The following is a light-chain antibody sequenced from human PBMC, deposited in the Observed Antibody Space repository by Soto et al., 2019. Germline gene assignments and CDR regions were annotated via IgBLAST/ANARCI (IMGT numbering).Light chain of an antibody. Sequence: EIVMTQSPGTLSVSPGERATLSCRASQSVSSKLAWYQQKPGRAPRLLIYGAATRAPDILARFSGRGSVTEFTLTISRLQSEDFAVYFCQQYHEWPLYTFGHGTKLEIK. J-gene: IGKJ2*01. CDR2: GAA. CDR1: QSVSSK. CDR3: QQYHEWPLYT. V-gene: IGKV3-15*01.